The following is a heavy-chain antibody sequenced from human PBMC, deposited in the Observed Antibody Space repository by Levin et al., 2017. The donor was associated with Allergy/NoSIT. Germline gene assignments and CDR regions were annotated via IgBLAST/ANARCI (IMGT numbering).Heavy chain of an antibody. D-gene: IGHD1-1*01. CDR1: GFTFSAFD. V-gene: IGHV3-73*01. CDR2: IRGKANAYAT. CDR3: STIEEMTVQKFD. Sequence: AGGSLRLSCAASGFTFSAFDIHWVRQASGKGLEWLGRIRGKANAYATAYAASVKGRFIVSRDDSKNTAYLQMNSLKTEDTAVYYCSTIEEMTVQKFDWGQGTLVTVSS. J-gene: IGHJ4*02.